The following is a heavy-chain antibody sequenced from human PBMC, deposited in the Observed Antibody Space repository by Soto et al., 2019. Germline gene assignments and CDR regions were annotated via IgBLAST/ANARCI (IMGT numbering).Heavy chain of an antibody. D-gene: IGHD3-3*01. CDR3: ARGLAPTIFGTVPTPNWFDP. CDR1: GGSFSGYF. Sequence: SETLSLTCAVYGGSFSGYFWSWLRQPPGKGLERLAEANDRGSRNHNPSLRGRLTISLDTSKNQFSLRLSSVTSADTAVYYCARGLAPTIFGTVPTPNWFDPWGQGTLVTVSS. J-gene: IGHJ5*02. CDR2: ANDRGSR. V-gene: IGHV4-34*01.